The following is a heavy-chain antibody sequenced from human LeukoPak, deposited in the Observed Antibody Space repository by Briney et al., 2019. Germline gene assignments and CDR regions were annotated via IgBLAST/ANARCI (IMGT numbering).Heavy chain of an antibody. J-gene: IGHJ5*02. CDR2: IIPIFGTA. Sequence: SVKVSCKASGGTFSSYAISWVRQAPGQRLEWMGGIIPIFGTANYAQKFQGRVTITADESTSTAYMELSSLRSEDTAVYYCARDRFSALTYDFWSGYYRWFDPWGQGTLVTVSS. V-gene: IGHV1-69*13. D-gene: IGHD3-3*01. CDR1: GGTFSSYA. CDR3: ARDRFSALTYDFWSGYYRWFDP.